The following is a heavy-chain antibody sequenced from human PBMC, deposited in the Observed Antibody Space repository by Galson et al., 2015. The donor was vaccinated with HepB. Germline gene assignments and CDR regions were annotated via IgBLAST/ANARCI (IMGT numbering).Heavy chain of an antibody. CDR3: ARGSYGAPAFDI. CDR1: GFTFSSYG. D-gene: IGHD3-10*01. Sequence: SLRLSCAASGFTFSSYGMHWVRQAPGKGLEWVAVIWYDGSNKYYADSVKGRFTISRDNSKNTLYLQMNSLRAEDTAVYYCARGSYGAPAFDIWGQGTMVTVSS. CDR2: IWYDGSNK. J-gene: IGHJ3*02. V-gene: IGHV3-33*01.